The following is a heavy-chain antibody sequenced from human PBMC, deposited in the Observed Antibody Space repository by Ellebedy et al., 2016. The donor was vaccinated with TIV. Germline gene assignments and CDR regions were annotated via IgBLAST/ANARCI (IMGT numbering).Heavy chain of an antibody. Sequence: SETLSLTXDVSGFSITSGYRWVWMRQSPGKGLEYIGDISRSGSTEYNSSLKSRVTISGDMSKNRFSLNLRSATAADTAMYYCARETRPVPVTRWDPWYFDLWGRGTLVTVSS. J-gene: IGHJ2*01. CDR3: ARETRPVPVTRWDPWYFDL. CDR1: GFSITSGYR. V-gene: IGHV4-38-2*02. D-gene: IGHD5-24*01. CDR2: ISRSGST.